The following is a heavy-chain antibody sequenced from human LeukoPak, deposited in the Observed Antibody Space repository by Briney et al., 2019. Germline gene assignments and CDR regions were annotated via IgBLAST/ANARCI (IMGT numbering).Heavy chain of an antibody. V-gene: IGHV5-51*01. CDR2: IHPGDSDA. D-gene: IGHD3-22*01. CDR1: GYSFTCYW. CDR3: ARLSDSSGYYFDY. J-gene: IGHJ4*02. Sequence: GESLKISCKGSGYSFTCYWIGWVRQMPGKGLEWMGIIHPGDSDARYSPSFQGQVTISADKSISTAYLQWSSLKASDTAMYYCARLSDSSGYYFDYWGQGTLVTVSS.